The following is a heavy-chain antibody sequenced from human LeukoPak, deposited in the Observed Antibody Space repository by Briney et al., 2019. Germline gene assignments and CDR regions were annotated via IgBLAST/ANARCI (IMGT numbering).Heavy chain of an antibody. J-gene: IGHJ4*02. CDR2: INHSGST. V-gene: IGHV4-34*01. CDR1: GGSFSGYY. CDR3: ARGRVGSSWSFDY. D-gene: IGHD6-13*01. Sequence: SETLSLTCAVYGGSFSGYYWSWIRQPPGKGLEWIGEINHSGSTNYNPSLKSRVTISVDTSKNQFSLKLSSVTAADTAVYYCARGRVGSSWSFDYWGQGTLVPVSS.